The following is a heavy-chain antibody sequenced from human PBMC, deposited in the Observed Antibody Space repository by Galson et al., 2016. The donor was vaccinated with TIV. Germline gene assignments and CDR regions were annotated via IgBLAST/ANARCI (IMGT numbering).Heavy chain of an antibody. CDR3: ERNSGHYYGMDV. J-gene: IGHJ6*02. CDR1: GFSLRTSGMC. CDR2: IDWDGDK. Sequence: PALVKPTQTLTLTCSFSGFSLRTSGMCVSWIRQPPGKALEWLARIDWDGDKYYNASLKTRVSISKDTSKNQVVLTMTNMDQVDTGTYYCERNSGHYYGMDVWGQGTTVTVSS. V-gene: IGHV2-70*11.